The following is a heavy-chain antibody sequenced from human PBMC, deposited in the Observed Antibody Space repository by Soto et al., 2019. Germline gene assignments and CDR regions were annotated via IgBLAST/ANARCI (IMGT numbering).Heavy chain of an antibody. CDR1: GFTFSSYA. CDR2: ISGSGGST. D-gene: IGHD3-3*01. CDR3: AKSGRFLEWLLKGFDY. Sequence: EVQLLESGGGLVQPGGSLRLSCAASGFTFSSYAMSWVRQAPGKGLEWVSAISGSGGSTYYADSVKGRFTISRDNSKNTLYLQMNSLRAEDTAVYYCAKSGRFLEWLLKGFDYWGQGTLVTVSS. J-gene: IGHJ4*02. V-gene: IGHV3-23*01.